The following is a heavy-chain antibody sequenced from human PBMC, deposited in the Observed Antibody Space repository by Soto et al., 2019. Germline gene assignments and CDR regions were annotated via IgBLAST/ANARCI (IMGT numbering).Heavy chain of an antibody. CDR3: ARGLSGYNWYNWFDP. V-gene: IGHV1-69*13. CDR2: IIPIFGTA. Sequence: GASVKVSCKASGYTFTSYGISWVRQAPGQGLEWMGGIIPIFGTANYAQKFQGRVTITADESTSTAYMELSSLRSEDTAVYYCARGLSGYNWYNWFDPWGQGTLVTVSS. J-gene: IGHJ5*02. D-gene: IGHD1-1*01. CDR1: GYTFTSYG.